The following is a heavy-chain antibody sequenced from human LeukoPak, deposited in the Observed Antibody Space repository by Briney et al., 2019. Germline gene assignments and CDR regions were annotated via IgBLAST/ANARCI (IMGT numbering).Heavy chain of an antibody. CDR2: IYYSGNT. D-gene: IGHD6-6*01. J-gene: IGHJ5*02. CDR3: ARCIGSSSFARWFDP. Sequence: SETLSLTCTVSGGSISGYYWSWIRQPPGKGLEWIGYIYYSGNTNYNPSLRSRVTISVDTSKNQFSLKLSSVTAADTAVYYCARCIGSSSFARWFDPWGQGTLVTVSS. V-gene: IGHV4-59*01. CDR1: GGSISGYY.